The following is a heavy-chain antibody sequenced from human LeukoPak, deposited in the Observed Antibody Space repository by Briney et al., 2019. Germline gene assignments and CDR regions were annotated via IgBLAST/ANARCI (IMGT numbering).Heavy chain of an antibody. J-gene: IGHJ4*02. V-gene: IGHV1-46*01. D-gene: IGHD1-26*01. Sequence: ASVKVSCKASGYTFPSYYMHWVRQAPGQGLEWMGIINPSGGSTSYAQKFQGRVTMTRDTSTSTVYMELSSLRSEDTAVYYCARVDGSYTVDYWGQGTLVTVSS. CDR1: GYTFPSYY. CDR3: ARVDGSYTVDY. CDR2: INPSGGST.